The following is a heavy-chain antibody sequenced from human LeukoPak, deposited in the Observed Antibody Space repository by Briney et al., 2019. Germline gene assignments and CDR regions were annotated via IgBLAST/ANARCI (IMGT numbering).Heavy chain of an antibody. CDR2: INHSGST. CDR1: GGSFSGYY. D-gene: IGHD3-3*01. Sequence: PSETLSLTCAVYGGSFSGYYWSWIRQPPGKGLEWIGEINHSGSTNYNPSLKSRVTISVDTSKNQFSLKLSSVTAADTAVYYCARVTIFHDAFDIWGRGTMVTVSS. V-gene: IGHV4-34*01. CDR3: ARVTIFHDAFDI. J-gene: IGHJ3*02.